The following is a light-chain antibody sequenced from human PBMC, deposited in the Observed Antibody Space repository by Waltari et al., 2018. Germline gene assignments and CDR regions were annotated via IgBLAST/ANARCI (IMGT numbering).Light chain of an antibody. Sequence: SYELTQPPAVSVSPGQTARITCSGSALPRKHAYWYHQKSGQVPLLVIYEDNRRPSGIPDGFSGSSAGTKATLAITGAQADDEGDYYGSLPDSGGDHRGVFGGGTRLTVL. CDR1: ALPRKH. V-gene: IGLV3-10*01. CDR3: SLPDSGGDHRGV. J-gene: IGLJ3*02. CDR2: EDN.